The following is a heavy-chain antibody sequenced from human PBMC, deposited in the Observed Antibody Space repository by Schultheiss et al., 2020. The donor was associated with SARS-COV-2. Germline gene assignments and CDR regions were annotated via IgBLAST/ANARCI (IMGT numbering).Heavy chain of an antibody. CDR3: AKGSGWYEYYFDY. Sequence: GGSLRLSCAASGFTFSSYSMNWVRQAPGKGLEWVSAISGSGGSTYYADSVKGRFTISRDNSKNTLYLQMNSLRAEDTAVYYCAKGSGWYEYYFDYWGQGTLVTVSS. CDR2: ISGSGGST. V-gene: IGHV3-23*01. D-gene: IGHD6-19*01. CDR1: GFTFSSYS. J-gene: IGHJ4*02.